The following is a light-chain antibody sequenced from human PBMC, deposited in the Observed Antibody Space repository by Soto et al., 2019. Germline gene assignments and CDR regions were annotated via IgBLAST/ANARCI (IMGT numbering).Light chain of an antibody. J-gene: IGKJ1*01. V-gene: IGKV1-5*03. CDR2: KAS. Sequence: EIQMTQSPSTLSGSVGDRVTITCRASQTISSWLAWYQQKPGKAPKLLIYKASSLESGVPSRFSGSGSGTEFTLTISSLQPDDFATYYCQQYNSYSWPFGHGTKVDIK. CDR3: QQYNSYSWP. CDR1: QTISSW.